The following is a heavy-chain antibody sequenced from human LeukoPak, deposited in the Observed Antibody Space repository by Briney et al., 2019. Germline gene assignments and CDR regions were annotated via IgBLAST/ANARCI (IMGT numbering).Heavy chain of an antibody. CDR3: AKNVPCGGDCHFDY. CDR1: GFTFSSYA. J-gene: IGHJ4*02. CDR2: ISSNGGSI. D-gene: IGHD2-21*02. Sequence: GGSLRLSCSASGFTFSSYAIQWVRQAPGKGLEYVSAISSNGGSIYYADSVMGRFTISRDNSKDTLYLQMISLRAEDTAVYYCAKNVPCGGDCHFDYWGQGTLVTVSS. V-gene: IGHV3-64*04.